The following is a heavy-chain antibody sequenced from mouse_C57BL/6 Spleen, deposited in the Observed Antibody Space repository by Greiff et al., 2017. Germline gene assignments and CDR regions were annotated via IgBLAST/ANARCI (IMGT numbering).Heavy chain of an antibody. Sequence: EVMLVESGGGLVKPGGSLKLSCAASGFPFSSYAMSWVRQTPEKRLEWVATISDGGSYTYYPDNVKGRFTISRDNAKNNLYLQMSHLKSEDTAMYYCARRNYGYDRNYFDYWGQGTTLTVSS. CDR3: ARRNYGYDRNYFDY. J-gene: IGHJ2*01. V-gene: IGHV5-4*03. D-gene: IGHD2-2*01. CDR1: GFPFSSYA. CDR2: ISDGGSYT.